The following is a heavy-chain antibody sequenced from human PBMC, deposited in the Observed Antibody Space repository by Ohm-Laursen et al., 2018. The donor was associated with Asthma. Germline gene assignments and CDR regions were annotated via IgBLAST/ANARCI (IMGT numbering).Heavy chain of an antibody. CDR1: GGSISSGGYY. J-gene: IGHJ3*02. Sequence: SQTLSLTCTVSGGSISSGGYYWSWIRQHPGKGLEWIGYIYYSGSTYYNPSLKSRVTISVDTSKNQFSLKLSSVTAADMAVYYCARENLERGAFDIWGQGTMVTVSS. CDR2: IYYSGST. CDR3: ARENLERGAFDI. D-gene: IGHD3-3*01. V-gene: IGHV4-31*03.